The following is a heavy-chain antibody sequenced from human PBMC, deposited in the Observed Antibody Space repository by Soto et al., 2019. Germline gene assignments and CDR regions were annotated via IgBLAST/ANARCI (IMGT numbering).Heavy chain of an antibody. J-gene: IGHJ4*02. V-gene: IGHV5-51*01. D-gene: IGHD2-2*03. CDR2: IFPSDSVT. Sequence: GESLKISCRASGYTFTNYWIGWVRQVPEEGLEWMGFIFPSDSVTRYSPSFQGQVTISVDKSVDTTYLQWGSLKASDTAMYYCVRGMDRNSAGFWGLGTMVTVSS. CDR1: GYTFTNYW. CDR3: VRGMDRNSAGF.